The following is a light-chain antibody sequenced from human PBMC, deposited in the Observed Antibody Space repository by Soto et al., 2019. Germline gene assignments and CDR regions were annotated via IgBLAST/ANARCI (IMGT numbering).Light chain of an antibody. CDR1: SSDVGCYNF. CDR3: CSYAGSRTYV. V-gene: IGLV2-23*02. J-gene: IGLJ1*01. Sequence: QSALTQPASVSGSPGRSITISCTGTSSDVGCYNFVSWYQQHPGKAPKVMIYGVSKRPSGVPNRFSGSKSGNTAYLTISGLQAEDEADYYCCSYAGSRTYVFGTGTKVTV. CDR2: GVS.